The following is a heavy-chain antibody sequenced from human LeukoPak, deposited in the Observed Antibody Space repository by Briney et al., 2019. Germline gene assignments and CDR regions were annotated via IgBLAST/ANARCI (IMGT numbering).Heavy chain of an antibody. CDR1: GGSISGYY. V-gene: IGHV4-34*01. J-gene: IGHJ4*02. Sequence: SETLSLTCTVFGGSISGYYWSWIRQPPGKGLEWIGEINHSGSTNYNPSLKSRVTISVDTSKNQFSLKLSSVTAADTAVYYCARDQYYYDSSGLIVFDYWGQGTLVTVSS. D-gene: IGHD3-22*01. CDR2: INHSGST. CDR3: ARDQYYYDSSGLIVFDY.